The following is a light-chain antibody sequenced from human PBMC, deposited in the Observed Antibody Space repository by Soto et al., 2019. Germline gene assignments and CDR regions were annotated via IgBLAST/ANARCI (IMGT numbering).Light chain of an antibody. CDR2: DAS. CDR3: QQRSAILPCT. J-gene: IGKJ1*01. CDR1: QSIGLA. V-gene: IGKV3-11*01. Sequence: EIVLTQSPATLSLSPGERATLSCRASQSIGLAIAWYQHKPGQAPRLLIFDASQRATGIPARFRGSGSGTDFTLSISSLEPEVFLVFCCQQRSAILPCTVVQGTK.